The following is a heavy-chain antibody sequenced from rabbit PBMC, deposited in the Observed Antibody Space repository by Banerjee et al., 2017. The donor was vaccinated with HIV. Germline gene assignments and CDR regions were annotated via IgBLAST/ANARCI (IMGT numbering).Heavy chain of an antibody. Sequence: QSLEESGGDLVKPGASLTLTCTASGFSFSNNYYICWVRQAPGKGLEWSACIYTGDTIDTYFPNWAKGRFTISKTSSTTVTLQMTSLTAADTATYFCARGYNYDDSGNWDGFDPWGPGTLVTVS. CDR1: GFSFSNNYY. J-gene: IGHJ2*01. D-gene: IGHD2-1*01. CDR3: ARGYNYDDSGNWDGFDP. V-gene: IGHV1S40*01. CDR2: IYTGDTIDT.